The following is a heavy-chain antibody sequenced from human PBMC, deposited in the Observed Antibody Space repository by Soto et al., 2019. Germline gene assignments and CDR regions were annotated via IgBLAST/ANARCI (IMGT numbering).Heavy chain of an antibody. J-gene: IGHJ4*02. D-gene: IGHD5-18*01. V-gene: IGHV4-34*01. CDR2: INHSGST. Sequence: SETLSLTCAVYGGSFSGYYWNWIRQPPGKGLEWIGEINHSGSTNYNPSLKSRVTISVDTSKNQFSLKLSSVTAADTAVYYCARATGMAPFDYWGQGTLVTVSS. CDR3: ARATGMAPFDY. CDR1: GGSFSGYY.